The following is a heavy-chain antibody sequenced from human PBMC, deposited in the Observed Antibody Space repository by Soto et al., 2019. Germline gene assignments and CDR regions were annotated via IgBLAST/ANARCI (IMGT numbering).Heavy chain of an antibody. Sequence: PGGSLRLCCAASGFTFSSYAMSWVRQAPGKGLEWVSAISGSGGSTYYADSVKGRFTISRDNSKNTLYLQMNSLRAEDTAVYYCAKDPAVVAANTWFDPWGQGTLVTVSS. CDR2: ISGSGGST. CDR1: GFTFSSYA. J-gene: IGHJ5*02. CDR3: AKDPAVVAANTWFDP. V-gene: IGHV3-23*01. D-gene: IGHD2-15*01.